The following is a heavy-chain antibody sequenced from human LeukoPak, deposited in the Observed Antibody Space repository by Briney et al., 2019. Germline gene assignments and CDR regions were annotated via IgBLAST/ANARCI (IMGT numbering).Heavy chain of an antibody. CDR1: GFTFSDYY. CDR2: ISSSGSTI. D-gene: IGHD3-3*01. Sequence: GGSLRLSCAASGFTFSDYYMSWIRQAPGKGLEWVSYISSSGSTIYYADSVKGRFTISRDNAKNSLYLQMNSLRAEDTAVYYCARGSLELLTKYYYYGMDVWGQGTTVTVSS. J-gene: IGHJ6*02. CDR3: ARGSLELLTKYYYYGMDV. V-gene: IGHV3-11*01.